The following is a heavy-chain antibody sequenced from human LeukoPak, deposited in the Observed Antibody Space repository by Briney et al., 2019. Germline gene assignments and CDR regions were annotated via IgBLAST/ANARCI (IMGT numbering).Heavy chain of an antibody. Sequence: GGSLRLSCAASGFTFSSYSMNWVRQAPGKGLEWVSYISSISSTIYYTDSVKGRFTISRDNAKNSLYLQMNSLKTEDTAVYYCTTYTSVTAYWGQGTLVTVSS. CDR2: ISSISSTI. CDR3: TTYTSVTAY. V-gene: IGHV3-48*04. CDR1: GFTFSSYS. J-gene: IGHJ4*02. D-gene: IGHD2-21*02.